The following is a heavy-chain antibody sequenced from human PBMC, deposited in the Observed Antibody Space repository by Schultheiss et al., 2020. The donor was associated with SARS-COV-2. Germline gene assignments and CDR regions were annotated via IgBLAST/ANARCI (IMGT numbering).Heavy chain of an antibody. V-gene: IGHV3-30*03. CDR2: KSYDGSNK. D-gene: IGHD3-22*01. Sequence: GGSLRLSCAASGFTFSSYGMHWVRQAPGKGLEWVAVKSYDGSNKYYADSVKGRFTISRDNSKNTLYLQMNSLRAEDTAVYYCTRVDSSGPRFDYWGQGTLVTGSS. J-gene: IGHJ4*02. CDR1: GFTFSSYG. CDR3: TRVDSSGPRFDY.